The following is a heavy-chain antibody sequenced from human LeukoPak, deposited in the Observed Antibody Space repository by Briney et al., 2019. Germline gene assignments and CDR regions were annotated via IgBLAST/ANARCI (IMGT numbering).Heavy chain of an antibody. D-gene: IGHD1-26*01. CDR3: ARHPDGSLSLDY. Sequence: PGGSLRLSCVASGFSFSDYYMSWIRQAPGEGLEWVSYISSSGSHTNYADSVTGRFTISRNNAKKSLHLQMNSLRAEDTAVYYCARHPDGSLSLDYWGQGTLVTASS. CDR1: GFSFSDYY. V-gene: IGHV3-11*03. J-gene: IGHJ4*02. CDR2: ISSSGSHT.